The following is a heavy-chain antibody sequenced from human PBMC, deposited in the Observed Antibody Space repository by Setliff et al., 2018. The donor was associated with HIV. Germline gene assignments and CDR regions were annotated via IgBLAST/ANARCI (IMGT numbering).Heavy chain of an antibody. CDR2: IFYTGST. J-gene: IGHJ4*02. CDR3: ARGGLGVVTSFDS. D-gene: IGHD3-3*01. CDR1: GGSISSDNYY. Sequence: SETLSLTCIVSGGSISSDNYYWGWVRQPPGKGLEWIGSIFYTGSTDYNPSLRSRVTISVDMSKNKFSLKLSSLTAADTAVYYCARGGLGVVTSFDSWGPGTLVTVSS. V-gene: IGHV4-39*07.